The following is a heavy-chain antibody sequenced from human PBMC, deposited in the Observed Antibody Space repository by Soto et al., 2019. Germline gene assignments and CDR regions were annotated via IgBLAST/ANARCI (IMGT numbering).Heavy chain of an antibody. Sequence: GGSLRLSCAASGFTFSTYAMTWVRQAPGKGLEWVSIISSSGDATYYLDSVKGRFTISRDNSRNTLNLQMNSLRAEDTAVYYCTKDDPSSPSGSLKHYYYYYGMDVWGQGTTVTVSS. J-gene: IGHJ6*02. D-gene: IGHD3-10*01. CDR2: ISSSGDAT. CDR1: GFTFSTYA. CDR3: TKDDPSSPSGSLKHYYYYYGMDV. V-gene: IGHV3-23*01.